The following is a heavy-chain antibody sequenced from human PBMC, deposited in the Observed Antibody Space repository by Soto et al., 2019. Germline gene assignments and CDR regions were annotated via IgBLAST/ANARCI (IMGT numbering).Heavy chain of an antibody. J-gene: IGHJ5*02. Sequence: GASVKVSCKASGGTFSSYAISWVRQAPGQGLEWMGGIIPIFGTANYAQKFQGRVTITADKSTSTAYMELSSLRSEDTAVYYCARKWLVRGGFDPWGQGTLVTVSS. D-gene: IGHD6-19*01. CDR3: ARKWLVRGGFDP. CDR1: GGTFSSYA. V-gene: IGHV1-69*06. CDR2: IIPIFGTA.